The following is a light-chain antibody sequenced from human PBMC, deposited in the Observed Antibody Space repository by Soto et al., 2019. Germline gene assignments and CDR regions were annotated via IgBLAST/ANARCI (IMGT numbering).Light chain of an antibody. CDR1: QSVSSSY. J-gene: IGKJ3*01. CDR2: GAS. V-gene: IGKV3-20*01. CDR3: QQYCRSPFT. Sequence: EIVLTQSPGTLSLSPGERATLSCRASQSVSSSYLAWYQQKPGQAPRLLIYGASSRATVIPGRFSGSGSATDLTLTISRLEPEDVAVYYCQQYCRSPFTFGPGTKVDIK.